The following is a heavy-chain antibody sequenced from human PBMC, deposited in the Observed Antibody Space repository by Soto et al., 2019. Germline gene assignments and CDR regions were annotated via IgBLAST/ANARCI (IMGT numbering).Heavy chain of an antibody. CDR3: ARDRAPYYDFWSGYRPHYYYYGMDV. CDR2: ISAYNGNT. D-gene: IGHD3-3*01. CDR1: GYTFTSYG. Sequence: GASVKVSCKASGYTFTSYGISWVRHAPGQGXEWMGWISAYNGNTNYAQKLQGRVTMTTDTSTSTAYMELRSLRSDDTAVYYCARDRAPYYDFWSGYRPHYYYYGMDVWGQGNTVTVSS. V-gene: IGHV1-18*01. J-gene: IGHJ6*02.